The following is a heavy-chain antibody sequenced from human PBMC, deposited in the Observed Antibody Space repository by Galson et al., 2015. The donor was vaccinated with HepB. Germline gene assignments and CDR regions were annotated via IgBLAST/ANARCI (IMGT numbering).Heavy chain of an antibody. D-gene: IGHD3-22*01. Sequence: QSGAEVKKPGESLKISCKGSGYSFTSYWIGWVRQAPGQGLEWMGIINPSGGSTSYAQKFQGRVTMTRDTSTSTVYMELSSLRSEDTAVYYCARGVYDSSGYYYPYWGQGTLVTVSS. V-gene: IGHV1-46*01. CDR2: INPSGGST. CDR1: GYSFTSYW. CDR3: ARGVYDSSGYYYPY. J-gene: IGHJ4*02.